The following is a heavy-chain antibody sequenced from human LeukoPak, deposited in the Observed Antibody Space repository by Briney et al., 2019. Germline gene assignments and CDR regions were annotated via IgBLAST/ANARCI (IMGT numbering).Heavy chain of an antibody. CDR3: ASPYSSGWYSYYYGMEV. CDR2: ISYDGSNK. J-gene: IGHJ6*02. CDR1: GFTFSSYA. V-gene: IGHV3-30-3*01. Sequence: GGSLRLSCAASGFTFSSYAMHWVRQAPGKGLEWVAVISYDGSNKYYADSVKGRFTISRDNSKNTLYLQMNSLRAEDTAVYYCASPYSSGWYSYYYGMEVWGQGTTVTVSS. D-gene: IGHD6-19*01.